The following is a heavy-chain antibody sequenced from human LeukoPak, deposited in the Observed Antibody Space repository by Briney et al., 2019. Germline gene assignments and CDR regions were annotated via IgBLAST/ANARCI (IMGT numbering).Heavy chain of an antibody. Sequence: SETLSLTCTVSGGSISSGGYYWSWIRQHPGKGLEWIGYIYYSGSTYYNPSLKSRVTISVDTSKNQFSLKLSSVTAADTAVYYCAGAYCSSTSCYNSMDRAFDIWGQGTMVTVSS. CDR2: IYYSGST. J-gene: IGHJ3*02. CDR3: AGAYCSSTSCYNSMDRAFDI. V-gene: IGHV4-31*03. CDR1: GGSISSGGYY. D-gene: IGHD2-2*02.